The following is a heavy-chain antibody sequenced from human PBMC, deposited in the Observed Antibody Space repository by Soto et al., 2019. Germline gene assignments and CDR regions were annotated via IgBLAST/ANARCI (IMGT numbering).Heavy chain of an antibody. D-gene: IGHD4-17*01. V-gene: IGHV3-23*01. CDR3: VKDLRDYGDYPNWFDP. Sequence: PGGSLTLSCAASGFTFSSYAMSCVRQAVGKGLEWVSALSGSGCITNHSDSVKTLFTIPRDNSQITLYLQLNSLRAEDTAGSYCVKDLRDYGDYPNWFDPWGQGTRVTVSS. J-gene: IGHJ5*02. CDR2: LSGSGCIT. CDR1: GFTFSSYA.